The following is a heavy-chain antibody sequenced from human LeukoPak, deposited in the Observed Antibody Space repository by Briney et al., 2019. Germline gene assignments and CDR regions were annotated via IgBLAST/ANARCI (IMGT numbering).Heavy chain of an antibody. J-gene: IGHJ3*02. CDR1: GFTFDDYA. D-gene: IGHD1-1*01. CDR2: ISWNSGSI. Sequence: PGGSLRLSCAASGFTFDDYAMHWVRHAPGKGLEWVSGISWNSGSIGYADSVKGRFTISRDNAKNSLYLQMNSLRAEDTALYYCAKDIGTTGTAPAFDIWGQGTMVTVSS. CDR3: AKDIGTTGTAPAFDI. V-gene: IGHV3-9*01.